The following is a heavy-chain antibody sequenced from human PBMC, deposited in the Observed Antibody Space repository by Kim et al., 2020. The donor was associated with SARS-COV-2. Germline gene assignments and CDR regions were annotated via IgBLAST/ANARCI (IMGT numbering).Heavy chain of an antibody. D-gene: IGHD3-10*01. CDR3: ARAIALVRGVNYFDH. J-gene: IGHJ4*02. Sequence: GGSLRLSCAASGFTFSSYDMHWVRQTAGKGLEWVSAIGTTGDTYYPGSVKGRFTISRENAKDSLYLQMNSLRAGDTAVYYCARAIALVRGVNYFDHWGQGTLVTVSS. CDR1: GFTFSSYD. CDR2: IGTTGDT. V-gene: IGHV3-13*01.